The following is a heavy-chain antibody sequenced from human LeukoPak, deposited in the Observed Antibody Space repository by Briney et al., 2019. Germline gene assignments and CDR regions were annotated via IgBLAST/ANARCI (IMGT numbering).Heavy chain of an antibody. Sequence: GGSLRLSCAASGFSFSNFSMHWVRQAPGKGLEWVAVISYDGTNKYYADSVKGRFTISRDNSKNTLNLQMNSLRAEDTAVYYCAKDGGITLLGVVIGAYYYGMDVWGQGTTVTVSS. CDR3: AKDGGITLLGVVIGAYYYGMDV. CDR1: GFSFSNFS. D-gene: IGHD3-3*01. V-gene: IGHV3-30*18. J-gene: IGHJ6*02. CDR2: ISYDGTNK.